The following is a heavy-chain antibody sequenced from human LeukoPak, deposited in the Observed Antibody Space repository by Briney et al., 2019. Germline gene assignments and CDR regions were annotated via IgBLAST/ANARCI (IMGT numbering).Heavy chain of an antibody. CDR1: GFSFSSHT. CDR2: ISRSSSTI. Sequence: PGGSLRLSCEASGFSFSSHTMNWVRQAPGKGLEWVSYISRSSSTIYQADSVRGRFIISRDDAKNSLYLQMNSLRAEDTGVYYCVRIVSSGWYFDYWGQGTLVTVSS. CDR3: VRIVSSGWYFDY. J-gene: IGHJ4*02. V-gene: IGHV3-48*01. D-gene: IGHD6-19*01.